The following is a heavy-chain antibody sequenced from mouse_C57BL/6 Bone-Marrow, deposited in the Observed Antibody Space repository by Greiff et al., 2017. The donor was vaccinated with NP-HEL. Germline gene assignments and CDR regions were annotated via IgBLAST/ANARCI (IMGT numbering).Heavy chain of an antibody. Sequence: QVQLKESGAELARPGASVKLSCKASGYTFTSYGISWVKQRTGQGLEWIGEIYPRSGNTYYNEKFKGKATLTADKSSSTAYMELRSLTSEDSAVYFCARGYDYAWFAYWGQGTLVTVSA. V-gene: IGHV1-81*01. J-gene: IGHJ3*01. CDR2: IYPRSGNT. CDR3: ARGYDYAWFAY. D-gene: IGHD2-4*01. CDR1: GYTFTSYG.